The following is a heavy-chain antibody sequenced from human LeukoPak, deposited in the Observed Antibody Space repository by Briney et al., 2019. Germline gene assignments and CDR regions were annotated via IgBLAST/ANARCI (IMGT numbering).Heavy chain of an antibody. V-gene: IGHV1-2*02. D-gene: IGHD6-6*01. CDR1: GYTFTGYY. Sequence: GASVKVSCKASGYTFTGYYMHWVRQAPGQGLEWMGWINPNSGGTNYAQKFQGRVTMTRDTSISTAYMELGRLRSDDTAVYYCARSSSSSFWFDPWGQGTLVTVSS. CDR3: ARSSSSSFWFDP. J-gene: IGHJ5*02. CDR2: INPNSGGT.